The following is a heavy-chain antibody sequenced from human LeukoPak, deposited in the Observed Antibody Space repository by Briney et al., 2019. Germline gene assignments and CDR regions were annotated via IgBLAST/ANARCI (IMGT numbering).Heavy chain of an antibody. Sequence: SQTLSLTCTVSGGSISSGGYYWSWIRQYPGKGLEWIGYIYYSGSTYYNRSLKSRVTISVDTSKNQFSLKLSSVTAADTAVYYCARARIRFLEWPYYFDYWGQGTLVTVSS. J-gene: IGHJ4*02. CDR1: GGSISSGGYY. D-gene: IGHD3-3*01. CDR2: IYYSGST. V-gene: IGHV4-31*03. CDR3: ARARIRFLEWPYYFDY.